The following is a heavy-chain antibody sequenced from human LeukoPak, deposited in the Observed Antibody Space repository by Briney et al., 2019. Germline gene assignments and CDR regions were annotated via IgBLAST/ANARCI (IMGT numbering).Heavy chain of an antibody. V-gene: IGHV4-59*01. CDR2: IYYSGST. D-gene: IGHD6-19*01. CDR3: AGSPGIAVAGQYGMDV. J-gene: IGHJ6*02. Sequence: PSETLSLTCTVSGGSISSYYWSWIRQPPGKGLEWIGYIYYSGSTNYNPSLKSRVTISVDTSKNQFSLKLSSVTAADTAVYYCAGSPGIAVAGQYGMDVWGQGTTVTVSS. CDR1: GGSISSYY.